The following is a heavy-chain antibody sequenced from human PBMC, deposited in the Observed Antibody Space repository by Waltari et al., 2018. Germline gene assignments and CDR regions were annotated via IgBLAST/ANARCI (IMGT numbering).Heavy chain of an antibody. CDR1: GFTFSSYG. J-gene: IGHJ4*02. CDR3: AKDEDY. CDR2: IRYDGSNK. Sequence: QVQLVESGGGVVQPGGSLRLSCAASGFTFSSYGMHWFRQAPGKGLEWVAFIRYDGSNKYYADSVKGRFTISRDNSKNTLYRQMNSLRAEDTAVYYCAKDEDYWGQGTLVTVSS. V-gene: IGHV3-30*02.